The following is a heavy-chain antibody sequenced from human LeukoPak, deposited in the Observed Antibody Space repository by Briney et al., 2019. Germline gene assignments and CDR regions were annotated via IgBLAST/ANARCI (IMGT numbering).Heavy chain of an antibody. CDR2: ISSRSTYI. D-gene: IGHD3-10*02. CDR3: AELGITMIGGV. Sequence: GGSLRLSCAASRFTFSTYSMNWVRQAPGKGLEWVSSISSRSTYIYYADSVKGRFTISRDNAKNSLYLQMNNLRAEDTAVYYCAELGITMIGGVWGKGTTVTVSS. CDR1: RFTFSTYS. J-gene: IGHJ6*04. V-gene: IGHV3-21*01.